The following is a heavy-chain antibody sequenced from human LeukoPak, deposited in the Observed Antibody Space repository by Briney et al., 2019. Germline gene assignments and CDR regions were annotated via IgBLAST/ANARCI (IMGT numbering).Heavy chain of an antibody. CDR2: INHSGST. Sequence: SSETLSLTCAVYGGSFSGYYWSWIRQPPGKGLEWIGEINHSGSTNYNPSLKSRVTISLDTSKNQFSLKLSSVTAADTAVYYCAGHHPRNTVDFWGQGTLVTVSS. CDR3: AGHHPRNTVDF. CDR1: GGSFSGYY. J-gene: IGHJ4*02. D-gene: IGHD2/OR15-2a*01. V-gene: IGHV4-34*01.